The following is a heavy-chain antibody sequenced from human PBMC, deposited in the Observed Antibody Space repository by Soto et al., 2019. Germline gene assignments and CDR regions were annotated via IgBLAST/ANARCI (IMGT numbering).Heavy chain of an antibody. Sequence: SETLSLTCAVYGGSFSGYYWSWIRQPPGKGLEWIGEINHSGSTNYNPSLKSRVTISVDTSKNQFSLKLSSVTAADTAVYYCARGGYGSGFIDYWGQGTLVTVSS. V-gene: IGHV4-34*01. CDR1: GGSFSGYY. D-gene: IGHD3-10*01. J-gene: IGHJ4*02. CDR3: ARGGYGSGFIDY. CDR2: INHSGST.